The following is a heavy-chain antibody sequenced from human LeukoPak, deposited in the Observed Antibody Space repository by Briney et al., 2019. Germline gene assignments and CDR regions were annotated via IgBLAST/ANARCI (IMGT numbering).Heavy chain of an antibody. CDR1: GFTFDNYG. D-gene: IGHD6-19*01. V-gene: IGHV3-21*01. CDR3: ARGSAGIAVAGTRRRWFDP. J-gene: IGHJ5*02. Sequence: GGSLRLSCAASGFTFDNYGMSWVRQAPGKGLEWVSSISSSSSYIYYADSVKGRFTISRDNAKNSLYLQMNSLRAEDTAVYYCARGSAGIAVAGTRRRWFDPWGQGTLVTVSS. CDR2: ISSSSSYI.